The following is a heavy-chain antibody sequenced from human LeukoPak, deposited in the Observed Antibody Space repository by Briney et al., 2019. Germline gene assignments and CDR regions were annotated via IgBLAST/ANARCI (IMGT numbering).Heavy chain of an antibody. Sequence: SLRLSCVVSGFNFNNYGMNWVRQAPGKGLDWVASIAFVLSNENYAESVKGRFTISRDNSKNTLYLQLSSLTAEDTAVYYCARPSGSVTIFGVVDYFDYWGQGSLVT. V-gene: IGHV3-30*04. CDR1: GFNFNNYG. CDR3: ARPSGSVTIFGVVDYFDY. D-gene: IGHD3-3*01. CDR2: IAFVLSNE. J-gene: IGHJ4*02.